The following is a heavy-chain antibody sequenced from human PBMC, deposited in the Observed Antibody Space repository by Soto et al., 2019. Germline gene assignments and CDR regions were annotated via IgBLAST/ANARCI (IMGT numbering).Heavy chain of an antibody. CDR2: IIPIFGTA. J-gene: IGHJ6*02. CDR3: AREELRGYRRQAYGMDV. CDR1: GGTFSSYA. Sequence: SVKVSCKASGGTFSSYAISWVRQAPGQGLEWMGGIIPIFGTANYAQKFQGRVTITADESTSTAYMELSSLRSEDTAVYYCAREELRGYRRQAYGMDVWGQGTTVTVSS. V-gene: IGHV1-69*13. D-gene: IGHD5-12*01.